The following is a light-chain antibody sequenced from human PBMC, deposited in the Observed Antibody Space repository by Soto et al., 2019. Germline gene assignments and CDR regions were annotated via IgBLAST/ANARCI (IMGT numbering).Light chain of an antibody. V-gene: IGKV1-5*03. CDR2: KAS. CDR3: QQYNSYPLT. J-gene: IGKJ4*01. CDR1: QSISSW. Sequence: DIKMTQSPSTLSASVGDRVTITCRASQSISSWLAWYQQKPGKAPNLLIYKASSLESGVPSRFSGSGSGTEFTLTISRLQPDDFAPYYCQQYNSYPLTFGGGTKVEIK.